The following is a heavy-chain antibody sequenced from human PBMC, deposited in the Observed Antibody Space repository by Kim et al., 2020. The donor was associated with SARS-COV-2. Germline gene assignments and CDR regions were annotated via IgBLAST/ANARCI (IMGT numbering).Heavy chain of an antibody. CDR1: GFTFSSYA. J-gene: IGHJ6*01. D-gene: IGHD2-21*02. Sequence: GGSLRLSCAASGFTFSSYAMHWVRQAPGKGLEWVAVISYDGSNKYYADSVKGRFTISRDNSKNTLYLQMNSLRAEDTAVYYCARSLVVVTANYYYGMDV. CDR2: ISYDGSNK. CDR3: ARSLVVVTANYYYGMDV. V-gene: IGHV3-30*04.